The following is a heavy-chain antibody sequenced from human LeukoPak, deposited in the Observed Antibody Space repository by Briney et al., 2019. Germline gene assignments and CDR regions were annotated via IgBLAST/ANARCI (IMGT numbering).Heavy chain of an antibody. J-gene: IGHJ6*02. CDR3: VRDGNRGYDMNV. CDR2: INVVNGAI. V-gene: IGHV3-48*01. D-gene: IGHD3-10*01. CDR1: GFTLRYYQ. Sequence: GGSLRLSCATSGFTLRYYQMNWVRQAPGKGLEWVSYINVVNGAIYYADSVKGRFTISGDIATNSVYLQMNSLRAEDTALYYCVRDGNRGYDMNVWGQGTAVTVSS.